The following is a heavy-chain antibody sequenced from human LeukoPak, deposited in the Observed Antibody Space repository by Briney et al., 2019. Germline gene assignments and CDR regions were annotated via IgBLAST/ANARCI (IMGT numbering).Heavy chain of an antibody. V-gene: IGHV4-34*01. D-gene: IGHD3-22*01. CDR1: GGSISSGGYS. J-gene: IGHJ4*02. CDR3: ARDSDSSGYLLDY. Sequence: SETLSLTCAVSGGSISSGGYSWSWIRQPPGKGLEWIGEINHSGSTNYNPSLKSRVTISVDTSKNQFSLKLSSVTAADTAVYYCARDSDSSGYLLDYWGQGTLVTVSS. CDR2: INHSGST.